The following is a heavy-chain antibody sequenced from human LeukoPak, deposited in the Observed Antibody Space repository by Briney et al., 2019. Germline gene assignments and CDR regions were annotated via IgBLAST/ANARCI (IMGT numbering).Heavy chain of an antibody. Sequence: SETLSLTCIVSGGSISSYYWSWIRQPPGKGLEWIGNIYHSGSTYYNPSLKSRVTISLDTSKNQFSLKLSSVTAADTAVYYCARKDPGYSGYSDFDYWGQGTLVTVSS. D-gene: IGHD5-12*01. J-gene: IGHJ4*02. CDR1: GGSISSYY. CDR3: ARKDPGYSGYSDFDY. CDR2: IYHSGST. V-gene: IGHV4-59*08.